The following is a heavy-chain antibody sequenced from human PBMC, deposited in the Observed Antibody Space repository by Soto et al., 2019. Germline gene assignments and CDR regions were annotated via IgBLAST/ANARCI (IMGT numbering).Heavy chain of an antibody. D-gene: IGHD3-22*01. CDR1: GGSISSYN. J-gene: IGHJ6*02. CDR2: IYTSGST. CDR3: AREGGYYDSSGSGVYPYYGVDV. V-gene: IGHV4-4*07. Sequence: PSETLSLTCTVSGGSISSYNWSWIRQPAGKGLEWVGRIYTSGSTNYNPSLKSRVTMSVDTSKNQVSLGVPSVTAADTAVYYCAREGGYYDSSGSGVYPYYGVDVWGQGTTVT.